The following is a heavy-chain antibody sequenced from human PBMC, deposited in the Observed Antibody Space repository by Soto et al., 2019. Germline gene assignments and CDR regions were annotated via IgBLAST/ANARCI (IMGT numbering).Heavy chain of an antibody. Sequence: PSETLSRTCTVSGGSVRSGGYYWSWIRQHPGKGLKWIGYIHSTGKTSCNPSLKSRVSMSVDTSQNQFSMSLSSVTAADTAVYYCAREAATASRDFYYYYYSLDVWGQGTTVTV. CDR1: GGSVRSGGYY. J-gene: IGHJ6*02. CDR3: AREAATASRDFYYYYYSLDV. D-gene: IGHD6-13*01. CDR2: IHSTGKT. V-gene: IGHV4-31*03.